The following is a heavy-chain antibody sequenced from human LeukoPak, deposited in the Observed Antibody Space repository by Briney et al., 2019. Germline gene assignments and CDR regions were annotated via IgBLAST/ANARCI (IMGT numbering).Heavy chain of an antibody. V-gene: IGHV4-59*12. Sequence: SSETLSLSCSVSGGSINPYYWTWIRQPPGKGLEWIGYVSYSGNTNYSPSLKSRVTMSVDTSKNQFSLRLTSVAAADTAVYLCAKSRLPDSWSGLPPWFDPWGQGILVTVSS. J-gene: IGHJ5*01. CDR3: AKSRLPDSWSGLPPWFDP. CDR1: GGSINPYY. D-gene: IGHD3-3*01. CDR2: VSYSGNT.